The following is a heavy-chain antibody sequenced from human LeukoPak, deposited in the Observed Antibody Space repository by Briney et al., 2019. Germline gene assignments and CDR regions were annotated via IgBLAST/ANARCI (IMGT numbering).Heavy chain of an antibody. V-gene: IGHV4-34*01. CDR2: INHSGST. Sequence: PSETLSLTRAVYGGSFSGYYWSWIRQPPGKGLEWLGDINHSGSTNYNPSLRSRVTMSVDTSKNQFSLKLSSVTAADTAVYYCARATTDYGSGSYWLDYWGQGTLVTVSS. CDR1: GGSFSGYY. CDR3: ARATTDYGSGSYWLDY. D-gene: IGHD3-10*01. J-gene: IGHJ4*02.